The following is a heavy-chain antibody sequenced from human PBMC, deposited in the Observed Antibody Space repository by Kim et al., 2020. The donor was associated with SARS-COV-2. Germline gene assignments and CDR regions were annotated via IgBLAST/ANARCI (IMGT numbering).Heavy chain of an antibody. V-gene: IGHV3-11*06. Sequence: KGRFTISRGNAKNSLYLQMNSLRAEDAAVYYCARDQSAGSSGGRAEYFQHWGQGTLVTVSS. D-gene: IGHD6-19*01. CDR3: ARDQSAGSSGGRAEYFQH. J-gene: IGHJ1*01.